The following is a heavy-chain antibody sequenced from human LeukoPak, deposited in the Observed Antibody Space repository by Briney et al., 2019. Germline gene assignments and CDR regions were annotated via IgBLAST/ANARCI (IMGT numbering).Heavy chain of an antibody. V-gene: IGHV4-38-2*02. D-gene: IGHD2-2*01. CDR2: IYHDGNT. CDR3: ARTTEDCSSTSCYQYWFDP. J-gene: IGHJ5*02. CDR1: NYSISSGYY. Sequence: SETLSLTCTVSNYSISSGYYWGWIRQPPGKGLEWIGNIYHDGNTYYNPSLKSRVTISVDTSKNQISLKVRSVTAADTAVYYCARTTEDCSSTSCYQYWFDPWGQGTLVTVSS.